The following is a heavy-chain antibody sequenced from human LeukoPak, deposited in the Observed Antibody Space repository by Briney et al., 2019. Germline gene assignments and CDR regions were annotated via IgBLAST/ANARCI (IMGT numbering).Heavy chain of an antibody. Sequence: GGSLRLSCETAGFTFSSYVMHWVRRTPGKGLVWVSRISHDGFISYADSVKGRFTISRDNAKNTLILQMNSLSAEDTAVYYCARDWVYKIDYWGRGTLVTVSS. CDR1: GFTFSSYV. V-gene: IGHV3-74*01. CDR2: ISHDGFI. CDR3: ARDWVYKIDY. J-gene: IGHJ4*02. D-gene: IGHD5-24*01.